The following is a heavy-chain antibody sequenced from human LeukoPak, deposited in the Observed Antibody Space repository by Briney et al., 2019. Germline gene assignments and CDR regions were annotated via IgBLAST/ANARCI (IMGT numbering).Heavy chain of an antibody. Sequence: PGGSLRLSCAASGFTFSSYWMTWVRQAPGKGLEWVANIKQDGSEKYYVDSVKGRFTISRDNAKNSLYLQMNSLRAEDTAVYYCAKDEATGGWLHRYYYYYMDVWGKGTTVTVSS. CDR3: AKDEATGGWLHRYYYYYMDV. V-gene: IGHV3-7*01. CDR2: IKQDGSEK. J-gene: IGHJ6*03. D-gene: IGHD5-24*01. CDR1: GFTFSSYW.